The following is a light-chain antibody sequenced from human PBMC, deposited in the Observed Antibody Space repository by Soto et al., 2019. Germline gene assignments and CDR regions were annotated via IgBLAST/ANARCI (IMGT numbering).Light chain of an antibody. CDR1: QTVATF. J-gene: IGKJ2*01. CDR2: ADS. V-gene: IGKV1-39*01. Sequence: DMQMTQSPASLSASIGDSVPISCRASQTVATFLNWYQQKPGKVPQLLIYADSTLQSGVTSRFSGSGSGKDFTLVIDSLQTEDFGNYYCQQSLSTPYTFGQGPKVDIK. CDR3: QQSLSTPYT.